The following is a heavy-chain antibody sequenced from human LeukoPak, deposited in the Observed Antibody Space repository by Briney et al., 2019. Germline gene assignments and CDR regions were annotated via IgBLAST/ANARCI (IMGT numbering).Heavy chain of an antibody. J-gene: IGHJ4*02. CDR3: VKDNPLDY. CDR1: GFTFSNYG. V-gene: IGHV3-30*02. Sequence: GGSLRLSCGASGFTFSNYGMLWARQAPGKGLDWVAFIRYDGNNKLYADSVKGRFTISRDNSKSTLYLHINSLRAEDTAVYYCVKDNPLDYWGQGTLVIVSS. CDR2: IRYDGNNK.